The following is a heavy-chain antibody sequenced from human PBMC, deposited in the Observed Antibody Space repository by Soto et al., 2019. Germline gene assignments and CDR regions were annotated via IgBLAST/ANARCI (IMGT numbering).Heavy chain of an antibody. J-gene: IGHJ6*02. D-gene: IGHD5-18*01. Sequence: GGSLRLSCAASGFTFDDYTMHWVRQAPGKGLEWVSLISWDGGSTYYADSVKGRFTISRDNSKNSLYLQMNSLRTEDTALYYCAKGGTAMVYYYYGMDVWGQGTTVTVSS. CDR2: ISWDGGST. V-gene: IGHV3-43*01. CDR3: AKGGTAMVYYYYGMDV. CDR1: GFTFDDYT.